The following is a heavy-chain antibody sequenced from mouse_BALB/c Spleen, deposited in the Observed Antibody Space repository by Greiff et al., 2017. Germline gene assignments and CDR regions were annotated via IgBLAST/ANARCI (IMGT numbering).Heavy chain of an antibody. J-gene: IGHJ4*01. CDR2: ISYDGSN. Sequence: EVKLQESGPGLVKPSQSLSLTCSVTGYSITSGYYWNWIRQFPGNKLEWMGYISYDGSNNYNPSLKNRISITRDTSKNQFFLKLNSVTTEDTATYYCARDGPLLRVGAMDYWGQGTSVTVSS. CDR3: ARDGPLLRVGAMDY. V-gene: IGHV3-6*02. D-gene: IGHD1-2*01. CDR1: GYSITSGYY.